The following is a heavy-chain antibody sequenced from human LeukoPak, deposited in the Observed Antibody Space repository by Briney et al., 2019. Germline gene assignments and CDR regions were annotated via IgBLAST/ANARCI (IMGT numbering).Heavy chain of an antibody. Sequence: ASVKVSCKASGGTFSSYAISWVRQAPGQGLEWMGRIIPILGIANYAQRFQGRVTITADKSTSTAYMELSSLRSEDTAVYYCARSAQTYAVVNPHFDYWGQGTLVTVSS. CDR2: IIPILGIA. J-gene: IGHJ4*02. V-gene: IGHV1-69*04. CDR1: GGTFSSYA. CDR3: ARSAQTYAVVNPHFDY. D-gene: IGHD6-19*01.